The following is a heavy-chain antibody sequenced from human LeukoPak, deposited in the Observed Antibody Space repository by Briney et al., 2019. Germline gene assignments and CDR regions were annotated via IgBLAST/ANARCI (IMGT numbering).Heavy chain of an antibody. D-gene: IGHD3-10*01. CDR3: AREGQYYGVGPRYYYYGMDV. V-gene: IGHV3-7*01. CDR2: IKKDGSEV. J-gene: IGHJ6*02. Sequence: GSLRLSCAASGFSFSSYWMSWVRQVPGKGLEWVANIKKDGSEVYYVDSVKGRFTISRDNAKNSLFLQMNSPRAEDTAVYYCAREGQYYGVGPRYYYYGMDVWGQGTTVIVSS. CDR1: GFSFSSYW.